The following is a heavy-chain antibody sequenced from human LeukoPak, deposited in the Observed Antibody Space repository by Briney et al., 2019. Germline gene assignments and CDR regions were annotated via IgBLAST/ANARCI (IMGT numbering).Heavy chain of an antibody. CDR1: GGTFSSYA. CDR2: IIPIFGTA. D-gene: IGHD3-9*01. Sequence: ASVKVSCKASGGTFSSYAISWVRQAPGQGLEWMGGIIPIFGTANYAQKFQGRVTITVDESTSTAYMELSSLRSEDTAVYYCAREGDYDILTGYDRGPFDYWGQGTLVTVSS. CDR3: AREGDYDILTGYDRGPFDY. J-gene: IGHJ4*02. V-gene: IGHV1-69*13.